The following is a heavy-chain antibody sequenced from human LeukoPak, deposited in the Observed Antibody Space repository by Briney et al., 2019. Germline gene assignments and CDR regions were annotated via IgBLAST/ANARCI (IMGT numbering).Heavy chain of an antibody. J-gene: IGHJ4*02. V-gene: IGHV3-30*18. CDR1: RFTFSTYG. D-gene: IGHD2-15*01. CDR3: AKDHHGSFDY. CDR2: ISYDGSNK. Sequence: GGSLRLSCAASRFTFSTYGMHWVRQAPGKGLEWVAVISYDGSNKYYADSVKGRFTISRDNSKNALYLQMNSLRAEDTAVYYCAKDHHGSFDYWGQGTLVTVSS.